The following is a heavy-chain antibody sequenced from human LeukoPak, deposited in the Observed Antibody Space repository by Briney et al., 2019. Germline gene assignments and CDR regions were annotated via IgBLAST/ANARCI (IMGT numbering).Heavy chain of an antibody. Sequence: PSETLSLTCTVSGGSISSYYWSWIRQPAGKGLEWIWRIYTSGSTNYSPSLKSRVTMSVGTSKNQFSLKLSSVTAADTAVYYCARDSDVYWFDPWGQGTLVTVSS. D-gene: IGHD3-16*01. CDR3: ARDSDVYWFDP. CDR2: IYTSGST. CDR1: GGSISSYY. V-gene: IGHV4-4*07. J-gene: IGHJ5*02.